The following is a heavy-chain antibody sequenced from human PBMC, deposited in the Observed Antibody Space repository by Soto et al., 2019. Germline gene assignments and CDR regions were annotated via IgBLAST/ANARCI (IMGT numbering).Heavy chain of an antibody. CDR1: GYTFTRYA. CDR2: INAGNGNT. J-gene: IGHJ5*02. D-gene: IGHD3-10*01. CDR3: ARDSPLNYQFDP. Sequence: ASVKVSCKASGYTFTRYAMHWVRQAPGQRRGGMGWINAGNGNTKYSQKFQGRVTITRDTSASTAYMELSSLRPEDTAVYYCARDSPLNYQFDPWGQGTLVTVSS. V-gene: IGHV1-3*01.